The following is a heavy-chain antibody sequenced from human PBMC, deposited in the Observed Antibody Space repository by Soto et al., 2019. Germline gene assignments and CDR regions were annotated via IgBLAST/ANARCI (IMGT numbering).Heavy chain of an antibody. V-gene: IGHV4-61*01. CDR2: IYYSGST. CDR3: ARYGYYYGMDV. CDR1: GGSVSSGSYY. J-gene: IGHJ6*02. Sequence: PSETLSLTCTVSGGSVSSGSYYWSWIRQPPGKGLEWIGYIYYSGSTNYNPSLKSRVTISVDTSKNQFSLKLSSVTAADTAVYYCARYGYYYGMDVWGQGTTVTSP. D-gene: IGHD2-8*01.